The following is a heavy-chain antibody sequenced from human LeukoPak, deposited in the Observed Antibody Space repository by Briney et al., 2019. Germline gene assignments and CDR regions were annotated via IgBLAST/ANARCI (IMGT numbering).Heavy chain of an antibody. V-gene: IGHV4-39*07. Sequence: SETLSLTCTVSGGSISSSSYYWGWIRQPPGKGLEWIGSIYHSGSTYYNPSLKSRVTISVDTSKNQFSLKLSSVTAADTAVYYCARAGYSSGWLERRFYYMDVWGKGTTVTVSS. D-gene: IGHD6-19*01. CDR1: GGSISSSSYY. J-gene: IGHJ6*03. CDR3: ARAGYSSGWLERRFYYMDV. CDR2: IYHSGST.